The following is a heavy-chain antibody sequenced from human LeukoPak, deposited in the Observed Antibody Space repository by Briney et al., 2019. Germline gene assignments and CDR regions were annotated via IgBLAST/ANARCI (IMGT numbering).Heavy chain of an antibody. CDR3: AKDTSIGRYCTNGVCSPFDY. CDR2: ISDTGGST. CDR1: GFTFSSYA. Sequence: GGSLRLSCAASGFTFSSYAMTWVRPAPGKGLEWVSAISDTGGSTYDADSVKGRFTISRDNSKNTLYLQMNSLRAEDTAVYYCAKDTSIGRYCTNGVCSPFDYWGQGTLVTVSS. V-gene: IGHV3-23*01. D-gene: IGHD2-8*01. J-gene: IGHJ4*02.